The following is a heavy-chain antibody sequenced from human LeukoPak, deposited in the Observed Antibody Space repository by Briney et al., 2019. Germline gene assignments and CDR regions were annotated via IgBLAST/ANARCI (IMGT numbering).Heavy chain of an antibody. Sequence: SVKVSRKASGGTFSSYAISWVRQAPGQGLEWMGGIIPIFGTANYAQKFQGRVTITADESTSTAYMELSSLRAEDTAVYYCARRLCSGDTCYHNDYWGQGTLVTASS. V-gene: IGHV1-69*01. D-gene: IGHD2-15*01. CDR2: IIPIFGTA. J-gene: IGHJ4*02. CDR3: ARRLCSGDTCYHNDY. CDR1: GGTFSSYA.